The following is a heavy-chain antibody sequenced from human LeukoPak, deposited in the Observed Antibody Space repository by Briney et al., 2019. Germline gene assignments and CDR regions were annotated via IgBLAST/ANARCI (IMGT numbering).Heavy chain of an antibody. J-gene: IGHJ4*02. CDR2: IIPIFGTA. D-gene: IGHD2-2*01. CDR3: ASHVVVPAAIVELGFDY. Sequence: GASVKVSCKASGGTFSSYAISWVRQAPGQGLEWMGGIIPIFGTANYAQKFQGRVTITTDESTSTAYMELSSLRSEDTAVYYCASHVVVPAAIVELGFDYWGQGTLVTVSS. CDR1: GGTFSSYA. V-gene: IGHV1-69*05.